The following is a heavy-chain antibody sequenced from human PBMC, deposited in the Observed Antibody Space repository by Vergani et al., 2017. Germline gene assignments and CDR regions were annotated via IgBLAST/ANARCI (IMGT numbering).Heavy chain of an antibody. CDR1: GGSISSGSYY. Sequence: QVQLQESGPGLVKPSQTLSLTCTVSGGSISSGSYYWSWIRQPAGKGLEWIGRIYTSGSTNYNPSLKSRVTISVDTSKNQFSLKLSSVTAADTAVYYCARGLRYKKAFDIWGQGTMVTVSS. D-gene: IGHD1-14*01. J-gene: IGHJ3*02. CDR2: IYTSGST. V-gene: IGHV4-61*02. CDR3: ARGLRYKKAFDI.